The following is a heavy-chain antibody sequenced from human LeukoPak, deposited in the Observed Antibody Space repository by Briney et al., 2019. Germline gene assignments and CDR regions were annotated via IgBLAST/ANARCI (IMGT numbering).Heavy chain of an antibody. Sequence: PSETLSLTCTVSGGSISSYYWSWIRQPPGKGLEWIGYIYTSGSTNYNPSLKSRVTISVDTSKNQFSLKLSSVTAADTAVYYCAGQGGGQQLLGRWSRYFDLWGRGTLVTVSS. CDR1: GGSISSYY. V-gene: IGHV4-4*09. CDR3: AGQGGGQQLLGRWSRYFDL. CDR2: IYTSGST. J-gene: IGHJ2*01. D-gene: IGHD6-13*01.